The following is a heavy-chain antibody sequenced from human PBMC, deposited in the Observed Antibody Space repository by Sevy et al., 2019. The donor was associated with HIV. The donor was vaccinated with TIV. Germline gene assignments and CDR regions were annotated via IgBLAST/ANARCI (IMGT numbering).Heavy chain of an antibody. CDR1: GGSISSYY. V-gene: IGHV4-59*01. CDR2: YSGST. Sequence: SETLSLTCSVSGGSISSYYWSWIRQPPGKGLEWIDYSGSTSYNSSLKSRVTISVDRSKNQFSLKLRSVTAADTANYYCARVRYTYGFPIFFDYWGQGILVTVSS. J-gene: IGHJ4*02. CDR3: ARVRYTYGFPIFFDY. D-gene: IGHD5-18*01.